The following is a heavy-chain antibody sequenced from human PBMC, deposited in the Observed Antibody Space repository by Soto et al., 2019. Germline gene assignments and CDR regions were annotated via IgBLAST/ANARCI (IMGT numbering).Heavy chain of an antibody. CDR1: GYSFTSYW. CDR2: IDPSDSYT. V-gene: IGHV5-10-1*01. D-gene: IGHD1-7*01. Sequence: PGESVKISCKGSGYSFTSYWISWVRQMPGKGLEWMGRIDPSDSYTNYSPSFQGHVTISADKSISTAYLQWSSLKASDTAMYYCERGYITGTVPFDYGGQGTLVTVSS. CDR3: ERGYITGTVPFDY. J-gene: IGHJ4*02.